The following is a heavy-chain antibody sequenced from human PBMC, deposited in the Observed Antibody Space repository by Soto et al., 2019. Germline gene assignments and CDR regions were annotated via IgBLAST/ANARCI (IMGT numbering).Heavy chain of an antibody. CDR1: GGSISSGGYY. D-gene: IGHD3-16*01. Sequence: QVQLQESGPGLVKPSQTLSLTCTVSGGSISSGGYYWSWIRQHPGKGLEWIGYIYYSGSTYYNPSLQSRVTISVDTSKNQFSLKLSSVTAADTAVYYCARAAEGGGRFDPWGQGTLVTVSS. V-gene: IGHV4-31*03. CDR3: ARAAEGGGRFDP. CDR2: IYYSGST. J-gene: IGHJ5*02.